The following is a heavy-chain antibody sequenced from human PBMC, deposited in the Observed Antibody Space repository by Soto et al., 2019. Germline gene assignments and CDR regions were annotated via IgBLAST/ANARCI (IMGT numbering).Heavy chain of an antibody. CDR2: ISAYNGNT. J-gene: IGHJ6*02. Sequence: QVQLLQSGAEVKKPGASVKVSCKASGYTFTSYGISWVRQAPGQGLEWMGWISAYNGNTNYAQKLQGRVTMTTDTSTSTAYMELRSLRSDDTAVYYCAREALPGKKGYYGMDVWGQGTTVTVSS. D-gene: IGHD6-6*01. V-gene: IGHV1-18*01. CDR3: AREALPGKKGYYGMDV. CDR1: GYTFTSYG.